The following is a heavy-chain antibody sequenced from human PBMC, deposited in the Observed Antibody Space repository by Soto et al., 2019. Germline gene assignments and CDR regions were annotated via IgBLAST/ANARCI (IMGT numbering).Heavy chain of an antibody. Sequence: PSETLSLTCAVYGGSFRGYYWSWVRQPPGKGLEWIGEINHSGSTNCNPPLKSRVIISVDTPKNQFSLKLSSVTAADTAVYYCARGADPSRLPPFDYWGQGTLVTVSS. CDR3: ARGADPSRLPPFDY. CDR1: GGSFRGYY. J-gene: IGHJ4*02. D-gene: IGHD2-2*01. V-gene: IGHV4-34*01. CDR2: INHSGST.